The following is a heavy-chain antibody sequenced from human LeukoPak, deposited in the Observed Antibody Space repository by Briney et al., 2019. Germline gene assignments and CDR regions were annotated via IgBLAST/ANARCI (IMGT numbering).Heavy chain of an antibody. CDR3: ARRAGAYSHPYDY. Sequence: PGGSLRLSCAASGFTFSSYCMNWVRQAPGKGLEWVSSISSSSNYIYYADSVKGRFTISRDNAKNSLYLQMNSLRAEDTAVYYCARRAGAYSHPYDYWGQGTLVTVSS. V-gene: IGHV3-21*01. CDR2: ISSSSNYI. J-gene: IGHJ4*02. CDR1: GFTFSSYC. D-gene: IGHD4/OR15-4a*01.